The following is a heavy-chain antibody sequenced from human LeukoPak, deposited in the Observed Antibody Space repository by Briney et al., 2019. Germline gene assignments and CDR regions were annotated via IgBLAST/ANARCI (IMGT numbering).Heavy chain of an antibody. Sequence: GGSLRLSCAASGFTFNTYTMKWVRQAPGKGLEWVSSISGSSTYIYYADSMKGRFTISRGNSKNSLYLQMNSLRAEDTAVYYCARERASGLWLQLGSYWGQGTLVTVSS. J-gene: IGHJ4*02. D-gene: IGHD5-24*01. CDR1: GFTFNTYT. V-gene: IGHV3-21*01. CDR2: ISGSSTYI. CDR3: ARERASGLWLQLGSY.